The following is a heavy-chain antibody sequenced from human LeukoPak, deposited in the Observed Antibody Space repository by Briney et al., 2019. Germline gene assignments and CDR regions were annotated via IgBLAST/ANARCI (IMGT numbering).Heavy chain of an antibody. CDR1: GFSISDYG. V-gene: IGHV3-30*18. CDR2: ISSNGATG. CDR3: AKDHENWRWLDI. D-gene: IGHD5-24*01. J-gene: IGHJ3*02. Sequence: GGSLRLSCAVSGFSISDYGMHWVRQAPGKGLEWVAVISSNGATGHDADSMKGRFTISRDNPKNTVYLQMSSVTTEDTALYYCAKDHENWRWLDIWGQGTMVTVSS.